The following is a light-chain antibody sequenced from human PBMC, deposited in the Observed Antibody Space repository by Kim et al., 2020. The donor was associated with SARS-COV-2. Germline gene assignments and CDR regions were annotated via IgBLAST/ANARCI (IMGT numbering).Light chain of an antibody. CDR2: DVS. Sequence: LTQPASVSGSPGQSITISCTGTSSDVGGYNYVSWYQQHPGKAPKLMIYDVSNRPSGVSNRFSGSKSGNTASLTISGLQAEDEADYYCSSYTSSSNRVFGGMTELTVL. J-gene: IGLJ3*02. CDR1: SSDVGGYNY. CDR3: SSYTSSSNRV. V-gene: IGLV2-14*03.